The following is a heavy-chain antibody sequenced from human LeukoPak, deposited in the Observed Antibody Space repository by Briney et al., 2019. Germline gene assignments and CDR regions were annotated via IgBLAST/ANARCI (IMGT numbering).Heavy chain of an antibody. CDR1: GYTFSSYS. CDR3: VRLRRNSDTSGFYYYYDF. V-gene: IGHV3-21*01. J-gene: IGHJ4*02. D-gene: IGHD3-22*01. Sequence: PGGSLILSCAASGYTFSSYSINWVRQAPGKGLEWVSSISVRSNYIYYADSVRGRFRISRDDARDSLYLQMNSLRAEDTAVYYCVRLRRNSDTSGFYYYYDFWGQGTLVSVSS. CDR2: ISVRSNYI.